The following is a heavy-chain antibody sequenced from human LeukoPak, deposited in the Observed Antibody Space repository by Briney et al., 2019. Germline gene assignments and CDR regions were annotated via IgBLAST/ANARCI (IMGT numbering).Heavy chain of an antibody. J-gene: IGHJ5*02. Sequence: GGSLRLSCAASGFTFSSYGMHWVRQAPGKGLEWVAFIRYDGSNKYYADSVKGRFTISRDNSKNTLYLQMNSLRAEDTAVYYCAKDRQQLANWFDPWGQGTLVTVSS. D-gene: IGHD6-13*01. CDR1: GFTFSSYG. V-gene: IGHV3-30*02. CDR3: AKDRQQLANWFDP. CDR2: IRYDGSNK.